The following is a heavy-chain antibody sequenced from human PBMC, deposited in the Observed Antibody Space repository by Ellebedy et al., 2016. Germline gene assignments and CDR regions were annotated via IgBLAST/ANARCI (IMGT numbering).Heavy chain of an antibody. J-gene: IGHJ6*03. CDR2: IYYTGSI. V-gene: IGHV4-59*01. D-gene: IGHD6-13*01. CDR3: AKEEAGSSWFYTQANLYYMDV. Sequence: SETLSLTCTVSGGSISRYYWNWIRQAPGKGLEWIGFIYYTGSINYNPSVKSRVSMSVDTSKNQFSLKLTSVTAADTAVYYCAKEEAGSSWFYTQANLYYMDVWGKGTTVTVSS. CDR1: GGSISRYY.